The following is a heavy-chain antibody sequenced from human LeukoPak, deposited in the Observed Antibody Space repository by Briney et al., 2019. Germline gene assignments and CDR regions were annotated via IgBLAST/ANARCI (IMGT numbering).Heavy chain of an antibody. Sequence: SETLSLTCTVSGGSISSYYWSWIRQPPGKGLEWIGYIYYSGSTNYNPSLKSRVTISVDTSKNQFSLKLSSVTAADTAVYYCASSPAAHSLNFDYWGQRTLVTVSS. V-gene: IGHV4-59*08. CDR3: ASSPAAHSLNFDY. CDR1: GGSISSYY. D-gene: IGHD2-21*01. J-gene: IGHJ4*02. CDR2: IYYSGST.